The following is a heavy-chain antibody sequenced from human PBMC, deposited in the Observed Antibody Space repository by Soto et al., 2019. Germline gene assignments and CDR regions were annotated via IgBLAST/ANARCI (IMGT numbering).Heavy chain of an antibody. CDR1: GYTFTGYY. CDR3: ARGFFEETRMVASNMDV. D-gene: IGHD5-12*01. Sequence: SVKVSCKASGYTFTGYYMHWVRQAPGQGLEWMGWINPNSGGTNYAQKFQGRVTMTRDTSISTAYMELSRLRSDDTAVYYCARGFFEETRMVASNMDVWDKGTTVTVSS. V-gene: IGHV1-2*02. CDR2: INPNSGGT. J-gene: IGHJ6*03.